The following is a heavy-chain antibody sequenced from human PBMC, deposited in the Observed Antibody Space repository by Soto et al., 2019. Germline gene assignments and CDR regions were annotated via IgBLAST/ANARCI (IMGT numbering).Heavy chain of an antibody. CDR3: ARGLDGSGSYFTNY. J-gene: IGHJ4*02. Sequence: ASVKVSCKTSGYTFSSIGISWVRQAPGQGLEWMGWISPHKGDTYYAQRLQGRVTMTTDTSTNTAYMELRSLRSDDTAVYFCARGLDGSGSYFTNYWGPGTLVTVSS. CDR2: ISPHKGDT. V-gene: IGHV1-18*01. CDR1: GYTFSSIG. D-gene: IGHD3-10*01.